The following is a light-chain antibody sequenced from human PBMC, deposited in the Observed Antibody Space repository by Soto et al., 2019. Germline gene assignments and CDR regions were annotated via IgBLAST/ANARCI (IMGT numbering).Light chain of an antibody. Sequence: QSALTQPASVSGSPGQSITISCTGTSSDVGSYNLVSWYQQHPGKAPKLMIYEGSKRPSGVSNRFSGSKSGNTASLTISGLPAEDEADYYCCSYAGSSTSFVVFGGGTKVTVL. J-gene: IGLJ2*01. V-gene: IGLV2-23*01. CDR1: SSDVGSYNL. CDR3: CSYAGSSTSFVV. CDR2: EGS.